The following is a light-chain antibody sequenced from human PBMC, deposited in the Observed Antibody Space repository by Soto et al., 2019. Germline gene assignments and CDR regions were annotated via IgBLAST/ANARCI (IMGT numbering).Light chain of an antibody. CDR3: SSYTSSSTLHYV. Sequence: QSVLTQPASVSGSPGQSITISCTGTSSDVGGYNYVSWYQQHPGKAPKLMIYEVSNRPSGVSNRFSGSKSGNTAPLTISGLQAEDEADYYCSSYTSSSTLHYVFGTGTKLTVL. V-gene: IGLV2-14*01. CDR2: EVS. J-gene: IGLJ1*01. CDR1: SSDVGGYNY.